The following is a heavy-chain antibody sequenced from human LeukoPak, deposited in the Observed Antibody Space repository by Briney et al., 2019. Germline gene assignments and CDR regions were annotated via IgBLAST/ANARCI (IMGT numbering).Heavy chain of an antibody. CDR3: ARAGGNHPSYNWFDP. D-gene: IGHD4-23*01. CDR1: GYTFTGYY. J-gene: IGHJ5*02. V-gene: IGHV1-2*02. Sequence: ASVKVSCKASGYTFTGYYMHWVRQAPGQGLEWMGWINPNSGGTNYAQKFQGRVTMTRDTSISTAYMELSRLRSDDTAVYYCARAGGNHPSYNWFDPWGQGTLVTVSS. CDR2: INPNSGGT.